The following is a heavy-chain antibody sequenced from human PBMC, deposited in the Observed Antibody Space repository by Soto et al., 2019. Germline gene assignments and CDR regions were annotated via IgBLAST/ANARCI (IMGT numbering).Heavy chain of an antibody. CDR2: ISAYNGNT. D-gene: IGHD2-15*01. V-gene: IGHV1-18*01. CDR1: GYTFTNYG. J-gene: IGHJ4*02. Sequence: QVQLVQSGAEVKKPGASVKVSCKASGYTFTNYGISWVRQAPGQGLEWMGWISAYNGNTNYAQKFQGRVTMTTDTSASTAYMELRSLRSDDTAVYYCARDSVYCSGGSCYPCDYWGQGTLVTVSS. CDR3: ARDSVYCSGGSCYPCDY.